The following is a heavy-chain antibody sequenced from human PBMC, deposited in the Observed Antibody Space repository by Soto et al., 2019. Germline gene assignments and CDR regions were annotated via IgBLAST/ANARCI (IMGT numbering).Heavy chain of an antibody. CDR2: IIPILGIA. Sequence: QVQLVQSGAEVKKPGSSVKVSCKASGGTFSSYTISWVRQAPGQGLEWMGRIIPILGIANYAQKCQGRVTITAAKSTSTAYMELSSLRSEDTAVYYCAMVWFGELADDAFDIWGQGTMVTVSS. V-gene: IGHV1-69*02. CDR3: AMVWFGELADDAFDI. D-gene: IGHD3-10*01. CDR1: GGTFSSYT. J-gene: IGHJ3*02.